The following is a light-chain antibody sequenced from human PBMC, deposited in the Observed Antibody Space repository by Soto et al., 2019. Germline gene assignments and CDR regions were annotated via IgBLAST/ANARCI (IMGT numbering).Light chain of an antibody. CDR2: DAS. V-gene: IGKV1-5*01. J-gene: IGKJ1*01. Sequence: DIQMTQSPSTLSASLGDRVTITCRASQSISSWLAWYQQKPGKAPKLLIYDASSLESGVPSRFSGSGSGTEFTLTISSLQPDDFATYYCQQYTSYPFGQGTKVDIK. CDR1: QSISSW. CDR3: QQYTSYP.